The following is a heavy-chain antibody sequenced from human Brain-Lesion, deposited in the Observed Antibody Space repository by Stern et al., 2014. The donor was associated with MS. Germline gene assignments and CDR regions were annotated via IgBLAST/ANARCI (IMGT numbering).Heavy chain of an antibody. D-gene: IGHD3-22*01. V-gene: IGHV3-30*18. CDR2: ISYDGSNK. J-gene: IGHJ4*02. Sequence: VQLVDSGGGVVQPGRPLRLSCAASGFTFSSFGMHWVRQAPGKGLEWVAVISYDGSNKYYADSVKGRFTISRDNSKNTLYMQMNSLRAEDTAVYYCAKDRQWLTYFFDYWGQGSLVTVSS. CDR3: AKDRQWLTYFFDY. CDR1: GFTFSSFG.